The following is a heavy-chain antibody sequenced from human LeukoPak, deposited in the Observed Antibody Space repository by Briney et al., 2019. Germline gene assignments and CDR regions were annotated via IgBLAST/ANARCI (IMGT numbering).Heavy chain of an antibody. Sequence: GGSLRLSCAVSGLTFSSSRMDWVRQAPGKGLEWVASINPDGNKKYSADSVKGRFTISRDNAENSLYLQMNSLRVEDTAFYYCARDLAYSRLDYWGQGMLVTVSS. CDR1: GLTFSSSR. V-gene: IGHV3-7*01. J-gene: IGHJ4*02. CDR3: ARDLAYSRLDY. CDR2: INPDGNKK. D-gene: IGHD5-18*01.